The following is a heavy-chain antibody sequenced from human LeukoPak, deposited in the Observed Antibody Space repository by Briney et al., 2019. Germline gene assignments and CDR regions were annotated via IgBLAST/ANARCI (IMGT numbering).Heavy chain of an antibody. V-gene: IGHV1-69*05. Sequence: SVKVSCKASGGTFSSYAISWVRQAPGQGLEWMGGIIPIFGTANYAQKFQGRVTITTDESTSTAYMELSSLRSEDTAVYYCAGGGRIDYYYYYMDVWGKGTTVTVSS. J-gene: IGHJ6*03. CDR2: IIPIFGTA. CDR3: AGGGRIDYYYYYMDV. D-gene: IGHD3-16*01. CDR1: GGTFSSYA.